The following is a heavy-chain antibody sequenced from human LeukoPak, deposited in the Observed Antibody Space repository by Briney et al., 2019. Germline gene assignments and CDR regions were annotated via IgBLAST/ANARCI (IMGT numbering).Heavy chain of an antibody. CDR2: ISYDGSNK. D-gene: IGHD6-13*01. J-gene: IGHJ4*02. Sequence: PGRSLRLSCAASGFTFDDYAMHWVRQAPGKGLEWVAVISYDGSNKYYADSVKGRFTISRDNSKNTLYLQMNSLRAEDTAVYYCARDVVAAAAGTLDYWGQGTLVTVSS. V-gene: IGHV3-30-3*01. CDR3: ARDVVAAAAGTLDY. CDR1: GFTFDDYA.